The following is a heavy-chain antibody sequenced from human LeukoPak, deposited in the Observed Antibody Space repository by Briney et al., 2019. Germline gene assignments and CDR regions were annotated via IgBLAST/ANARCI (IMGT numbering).Heavy chain of an antibody. D-gene: IGHD6-19*01. CDR1: GFTFSNYA. Sequence: GVSLRLSCAASGFTFSNYAMSWVRQAPGTGLEWVSAISGSGGSTYYADSVKGRFTISRDNSKNTLYLQMSSLRAEDTAVYYCAKSGSDWYSDYWGQGTLVTVSS. CDR3: AKSGSDWYSDY. J-gene: IGHJ4*02. CDR2: ISGSGGST. V-gene: IGHV3-23*01.